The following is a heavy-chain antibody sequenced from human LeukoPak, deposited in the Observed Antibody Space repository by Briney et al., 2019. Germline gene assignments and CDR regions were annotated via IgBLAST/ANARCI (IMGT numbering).Heavy chain of an antibody. CDR2: ISYDGSNQ. CDR3: AKDWVDSSHDAFDI. CDR1: GFTFSSYG. V-gene: IGHV3-30*18. Sequence: PGRSLRLSCAASGFTFSSYGMHWVRQAPGKGLEWVAVISYDGSNQYYADSVKGRFTISRDHSKDTLYLQMNSLRAEDTAVYYCAKDWVDSSHDAFDIWGQGTMVTVSS. J-gene: IGHJ3*02. D-gene: IGHD3-22*01.